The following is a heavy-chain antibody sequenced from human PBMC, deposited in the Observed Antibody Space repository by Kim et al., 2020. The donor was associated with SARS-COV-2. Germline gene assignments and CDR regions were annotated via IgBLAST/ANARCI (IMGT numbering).Heavy chain of an antibody. CDR3: ATKNNFDH. V-gene: IGHV3-7*01. J-gene: IGHJ4*02. CDR2: IRYDGGEK. CDR1: GFIFSGFW. Sequence: GGSLRLSCEASGFIFSGFWMSWVRQPPGKGLEWVANIRYDGGEKYYVDSVKGQFTISRDNGKNSMYLQMNSLLVDDTAVYYCATKNNFDHWGQGTLVTVS.